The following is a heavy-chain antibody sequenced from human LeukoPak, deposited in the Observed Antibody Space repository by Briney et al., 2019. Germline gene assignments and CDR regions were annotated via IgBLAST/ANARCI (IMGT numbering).Heavy chain of an antibody. CDR1: ADSVSSNSAA. V-gene: IGHV6-1*01. CDR2: TYYRYKWYN. D-gene: IGHD2-15*01. CDR3: ARDHCSGGSCYWRFDY. J-gene: IGHJ4*02. Sequence: SQNLSLTCAIAADSVSSNSAAWNWIRHSPSRGLEWLGRTYYRYKWYNDYAVSVKSRITINPDTSKNQFSLQLNSVTPEDTAVYYCARDHCSGGSCYWRFDYWGQGTLVTVSS.